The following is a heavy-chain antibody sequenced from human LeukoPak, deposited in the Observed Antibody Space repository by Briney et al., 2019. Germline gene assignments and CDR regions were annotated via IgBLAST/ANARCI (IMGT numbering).Heavy chain of an antibody. J-gene: IGHJ3*02. CDR1: GFTFDEYG. Sequence: GGSLRLSCVASGFTFDEYGMSWVRQTPGKGLEWVSGITLNGGSTGYADSVRGRFTISRDNAKNSLYLQMNSLRAEDTAVYYCARVYDYYGSGSYLPGDAFDIWGQGTMVTVSS. V-gene: IGHV3-20*04. D-gene: IGHD3-10*01. CDR2: ITLNGGST. CDR3: ARVYDYYGSGSYLPGDAFDI.